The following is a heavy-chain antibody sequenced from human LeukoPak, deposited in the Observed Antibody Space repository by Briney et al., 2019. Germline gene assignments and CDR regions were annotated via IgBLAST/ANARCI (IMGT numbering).Heavy chain of an antibody. J-gene: IGHJ4*02. CDR1: GFNFSNYV. Sequence: GGSLRLSCAASGFNFSNYVMHWVRQAPGKGLEWVAAISYDGSTKYYADSVKGRFTISRDNSNNTLNLQMNNLRAEDTAVYYCARDLAFSGSYTFDYWGQGTLVTVSS. D-gene: IGHD1-26*01. CDR2: ISYDGSTK. CDR3: ARDLAFSGSYTFDY. V-gene: IGHV3-30*01.